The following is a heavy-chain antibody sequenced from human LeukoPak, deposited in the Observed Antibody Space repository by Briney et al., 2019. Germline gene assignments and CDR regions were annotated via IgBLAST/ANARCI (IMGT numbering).Heavy chain of an antibody. CDR1: GFIFRTYA. V-gene: IGHV3-23*01. CDR2: ISGSGGNT. CDR3: AKRFCSGRSCYSVDDAFVL. D-gene: IGHD2-15*01. J-gene: IGHJ3*01. Sequence: GGSQSLSCAASGFIFRTYAMSWVSQAPGKGLDWVSGISGSGGNTYYADSVKGRFTIYRDNSKNTLYLQMNSLRADDTAIYYCAKRFCSGRSCYSVDDAFVLWGQGTMVTVSS.